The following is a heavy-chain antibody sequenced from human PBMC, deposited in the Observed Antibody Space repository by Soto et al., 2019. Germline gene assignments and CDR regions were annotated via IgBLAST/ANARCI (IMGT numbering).Heavy chain of an antibody. CDR3: ARGCSGGTNCFYFDF. J-gene: IGHJ4*02. D-gene: IGHD6-13*01. CDR2: ISNDGTDQ. V-gene: IGHV3-30*03. CDR1: GFTFGNFG. Sequence: QVQLVESGGGVVQPGRSLRLSCAASGFTFGNFGIHWVRQAPGKGLEWVADISNDGTDQYYADSVKGRFTISRDNSKNTLYLQMNSLRAEETAVYYCARGCSGGTNCFYFDFWGQGILVTVSS.